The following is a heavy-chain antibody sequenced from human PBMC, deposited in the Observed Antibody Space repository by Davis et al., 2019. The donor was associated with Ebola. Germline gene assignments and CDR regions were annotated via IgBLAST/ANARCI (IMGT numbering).Heavy chain of an antibody. CDR1: GYTFTAYH. J-gene: IGHJ4*02. CDR2: MNPDSGGT. V-gene: IGHV1-2*06. CDR3: ARLCSSSCPNDY. D-gene: IGHD6-13*01. Sequence: AASVKVSCKASGYTFTAYHIHWVRQAPRQGLEWMGRMNPDSGGTNYARKFQGRVTMMRDTSISTAYMELSRLRSDDTAVYYCARLCSSSCPNDYWGQGTLVTVSS.